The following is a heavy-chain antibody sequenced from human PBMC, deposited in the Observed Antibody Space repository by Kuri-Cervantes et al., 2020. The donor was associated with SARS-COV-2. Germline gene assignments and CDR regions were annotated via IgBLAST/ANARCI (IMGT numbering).Heavy chain of an antibody. J-gene: IGHJ3*02. Sequence: GGSLRLSCAASGFTFSSYSMNWVRQAPGKGLEWVAFIRYDGSNKYYADSVKGRFTISRDNSKNTLYLQMNSLRAEDTAVYYCARARLEWLPDAFDIWGQGTMVTVSS. D-gene: IGHD3-3*01. CDR1: GFTFSSYS. CDR2: IRYDGSNK. CDR3: ARARLEWLPDAFDI. V-gene: IGHV3-30*02.